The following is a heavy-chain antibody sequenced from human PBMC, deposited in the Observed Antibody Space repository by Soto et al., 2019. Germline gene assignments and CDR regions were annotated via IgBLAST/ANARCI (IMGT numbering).Heavy chain of an antibody. J-gene: IGHJ3*02. CDR2: IWYDGSNK. Sequence: QVQLVESGGGVVQPGRSLRLSCAASGFTFSSYGMHWVRQAPGKGLEWVAVIWYDGSNKYYADSVKGRVTISRDNSKNTLYLQMNSLRAEDTAVYYCAREEEWETLSDRAFDIWGQGTMVTVSS. V-gene: IGHV3-33*01. CDR3: AREEEWETLSDRAFDI. CDR1: GFTFSSYG. D-gene: IGHD1-26*01.